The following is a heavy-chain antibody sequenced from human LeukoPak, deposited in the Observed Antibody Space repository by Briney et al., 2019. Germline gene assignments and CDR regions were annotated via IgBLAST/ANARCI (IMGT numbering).Heavy chain of an antibody. CDR3: ARHYYYDSSGPYPGYFDY. CDR2: ISGSGVTT. V-gene: IGHV3-23*01. Sequence: GGSLRLSCAASGFTFSNYVMSWVCQAPGKGLEWVSSISGSGVTTYYADSVKGRFTISRDNSKNTLYMQMNSLRAEDTAVYYCARHYYYDSSGPYPGYFDYWGQGILVTVSS. D-gene: IGHD3-22*01. CDR1: GFTFSNYV. J-gene: IGHJ4*02.